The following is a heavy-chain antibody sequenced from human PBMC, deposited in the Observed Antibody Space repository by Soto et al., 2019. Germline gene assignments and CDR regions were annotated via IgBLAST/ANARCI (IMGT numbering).Heavy chain of an antibody. CDR1: GFTVSGLG. CDR2: IWYDGSKK. V-gene: IGHV3-33*06. J-gene: IGHJ4*02. CDR3: AKQMKGGTLQLWLLE. D-gene: IGHD5-18*01. Sequence: PXGSLSLSFAASGFTVSGLGMHWVRQPPGKGLEWVAVIWYDGSKKYYSDSVKGRFTISRDNSKNTVYLEMNSLSADDTAVYYCAKQMKGGTLQLWLLEWGQGALVTVSS.